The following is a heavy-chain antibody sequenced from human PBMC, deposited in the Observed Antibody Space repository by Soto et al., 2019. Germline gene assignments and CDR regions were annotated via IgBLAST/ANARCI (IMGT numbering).Heavy chain of an antibody. V-gene: IGHV4-59*01. CDR1: GGSIISYY. D-gene: IGHD3-10*01. J-gene: IGHJ4*02. Sequence: SETLSLTCTVSGGSIISYYWSWIRQPPGKGLEWIGYIYYSGSTNYNPSLKSRVTISVDTSKNQFSLKLSSVTAADTAVYYCARDINYGSGSYYTTHGFDYWGQGTLVTVSS. CDR3: ARDINYGSGSYYTTHGFDY. CDR2: IYYSGST.